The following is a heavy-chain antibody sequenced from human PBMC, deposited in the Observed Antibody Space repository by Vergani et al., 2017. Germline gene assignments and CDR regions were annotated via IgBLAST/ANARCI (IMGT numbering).Heavy chain of an antibody. CDR1: GGSISSYY. V-gene: IGHV4-59*01. Sequence: QVQLQESGPGLVKPSESLSLTCTVSGGSISSYYWSWIRQPPGKGLEWIGYIYHSGSNNYNLSLKSRATISVDTSKTQFSLKLSSVTAADTAVYYCARGRWDAFDIWGQGTMVTVSS. CDR2: IYHSGSN. CDR3: ARGRWDAFDI. J-gene: IGHJ3*02. D-gene: IGHD4-23*01.